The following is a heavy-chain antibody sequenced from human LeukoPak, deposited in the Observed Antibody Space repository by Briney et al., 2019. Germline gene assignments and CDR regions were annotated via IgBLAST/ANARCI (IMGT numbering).Heavy chain of an antibody. CDR1: GFTFSSYA. CDR2: IRSKACGGTT. D-gene: IGHD4-17*01. CDR3: TLRRYGDYVFDY. V-gene: IGHV3-49*04. J-gene: IGHJ4*02. Sequence: GGSLRLSCAASGFTFSSYAMSWVRQAPGKGLEWVGFIRSKACGGTTEYAASVKGRFTISRDDSKSIAYLQMNSLKTEDTAVYYCTLRRYGDYVFDYWGQGTLVTVSS.